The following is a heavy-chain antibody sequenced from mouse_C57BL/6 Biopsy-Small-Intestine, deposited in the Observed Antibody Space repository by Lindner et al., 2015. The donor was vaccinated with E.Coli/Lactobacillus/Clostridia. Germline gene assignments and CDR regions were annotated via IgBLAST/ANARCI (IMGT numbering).Heavy chain of an antibody. Sequence: SVKVSCKVSGHTLSELSMHWVRQAPGKGLEWMGGFDPEDDDTIYAQKFQGRVTMTEDTSTDTAYMELNRLRSEDTAVYYCATASDYDHGDPRKSYYFDSWGQGTLVTVSS. CDR1: GHTLSELS. D-gene: IGHD2-13*01. J-gene: IGHJ2*01. CDR3: ATASDYDHGDPRKSYYFDS. V-gene: IGHV14-2*02. CDR2: FDPEDDDT.